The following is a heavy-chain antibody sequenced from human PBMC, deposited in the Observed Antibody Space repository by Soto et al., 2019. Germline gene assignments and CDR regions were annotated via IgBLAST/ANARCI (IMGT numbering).Heavy chain of an antibody. V-gene: IGHV1-69*13. D-gene: IGHD3-3*01. Sequence: SVKVSCKASGYTFTSYATSWVRQAPGQGLEWMGGIIPIFGTANYAQKFQGRVTITADESTSTAYMELSSLRSEDTAVYYCARVPYDFWSGYYYYYGMDVWGQGTTVTVSS. CDR1: GYTFTSYA. CDR2: IIPIFGTA. CDR3: ARVPYDFWSGYYYYYGMDV. J-gene: IGHJ6*02.